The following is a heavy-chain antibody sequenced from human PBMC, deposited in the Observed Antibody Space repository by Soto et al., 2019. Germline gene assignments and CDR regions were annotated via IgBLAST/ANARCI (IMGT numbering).Heavy chain of an antibody. V-gene: IGHV1-18*01. J-gene: IGHJ5*02. Sequence: QVQLVQSGIEVKKPGASVKVSCKASGYTFSTYGINWVRQAPGQGLEWMGWISAYNGNTNYAQKFQGRVTMTTDTSRSTAYMELRSLGSDDTAVYYCARDLVAVRPGWFDPWGQGTLVTVSS. CDR2: ISAYNGNT. CDR1: GYTFSTYG. CDR3: ARDLVAVRPGWFDP. D-gene: IGHD6-6*01.